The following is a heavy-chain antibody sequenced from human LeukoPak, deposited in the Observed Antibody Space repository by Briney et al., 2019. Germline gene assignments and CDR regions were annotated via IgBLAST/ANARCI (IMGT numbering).Heavy chain of an antibody. CDR2: LYYSGST. CDR1: AGSSSSGDYY. V-gene: IGHV4-30-4*08. Sequence: SETLPQTCSVSAGSSSSGDYYCCWLHKPPEGGLEGSGYLYYSGSTSYNPSLKSRVAISVDTSTSQFSLKLSSVTAAETAVYYCASTSTYYDFWSGYYPDSFDIWGQGTMVTVSS. J-gene: IGHJ3*02. CDR3: ASTSTYYDFWSGYYPDSFDI. D-gene: IGHD3-3*01.